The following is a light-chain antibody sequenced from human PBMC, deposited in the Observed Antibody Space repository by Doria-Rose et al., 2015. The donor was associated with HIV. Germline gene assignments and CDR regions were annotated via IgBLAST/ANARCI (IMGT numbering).Light chain of an antibody. J-gene: IGKJ5*01. CDR1: QRVKSSY. CDR2: DAS. V-gene: IGKV3-20*01. CDR3: QQYGTSRGT. Sequence: TQSPGTPSLSPGERATLSCRASQRVKSSYLAWYQQKPGQAPRLLIYDASTSDTGIPDRFSGSGSGTDFTRTISRLEPEDVAVYYCQQYGTSRGTFGQGTRLEIK.